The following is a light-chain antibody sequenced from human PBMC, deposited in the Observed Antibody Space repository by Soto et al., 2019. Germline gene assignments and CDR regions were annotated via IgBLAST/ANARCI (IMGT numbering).Light chain of an antibody. J-gene: IGKJ1*01. CDR3: QQYNNWPWT. CDR2: GAS. CDR1: ESVYGN. V-gene: IGKV3-15*01. Sequence: EIVMTQSPATLSVSPGERATLSCRATESVYGNLAWYQQKPGQAPRLLIYGASKRATGFPARFSGRGSGTDFTLTISSLQSEDFAVYYCQQYNNWPWTFGPGTKVDIK.